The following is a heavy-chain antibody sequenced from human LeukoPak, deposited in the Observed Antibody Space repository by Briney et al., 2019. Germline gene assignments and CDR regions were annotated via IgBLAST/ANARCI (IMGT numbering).Heavy chain of an antibody. J-gene: IGHJ6*03. V-gene: IGHV4-39*01. CDR2: IDYSGRT. Sequence: SETLSLTCTVSGGSISISSYYWGWIRQPPGKGLEWIGGIDYSGRTYYNPSLKSRVTISVDTSKNQSSLKLSSVTAADTAVYYCARLPGLYYYYMDVWGKGTTVTVSS. CDR1: GGSISISSYY. CDR3: ARLPGLYYYYMDV.